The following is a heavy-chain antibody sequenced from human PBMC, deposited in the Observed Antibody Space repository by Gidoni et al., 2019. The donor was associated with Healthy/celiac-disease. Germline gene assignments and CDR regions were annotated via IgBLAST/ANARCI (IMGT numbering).Heavy chain of an antibody. CDR2: ISYDGSNK. J-gene: IGHJ4*02. V-gene: IGHV3-30*01. CDR1: GFTFSSYA. CDR3: ARDRSIAVAGMPNY. D-gene: IGHD6-19*01. Sequence: QVQLVASGGGVVQSGRSLRLSCAASGFTFSSYAMHWVRQAPGKGLEWVAVISYDGSNKYYADSVKGRFTISRDNSKNTLYLQMNSLRAEDTAVYYCARDRSIAVAGMPNYWGQGTLVTVSS.